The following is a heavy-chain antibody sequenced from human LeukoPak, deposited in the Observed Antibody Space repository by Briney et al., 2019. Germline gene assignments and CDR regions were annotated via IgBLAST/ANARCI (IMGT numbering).Heavy chain of an antibody. Sequence: PGGSLRLSCAASGFTFSNAWMSWVRQAPGKWLEWVGRIKSKTDGGTTGYAAPVKGRFTISRDDSKNTLYLQINSLKIEDTAVYYCNTGLTWFGELSQFEYWGQGTLVTVSS. V-gene: IGHV3-15*01. D-gene: IGHD3-10*01. CDR2: IKSKTDGGTT. CDR3: NTGLTWFGELSQFEY. J-gene: IGHJ4*02. CDR1: GFTFSNAW.